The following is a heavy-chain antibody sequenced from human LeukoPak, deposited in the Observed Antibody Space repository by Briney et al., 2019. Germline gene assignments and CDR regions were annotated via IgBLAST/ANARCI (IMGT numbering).Heavy chain of an antibody. J-gene: IGHJ4*02. CDR2: IKQDGSEV. CDR3: ARGSSAGASLRHDY. CDR1: GFTFSSYW. D-gene: IGHD1-26*01. V-gene: IGHV3-7*01. Sequence: GGSLRLSCAASGFTFSSYWMSWVRQAPGKGLEWVANIKQDGSEVNFVDSVKGRFTISRDNAKKSLYLQMNSLRAEDTAVYYCARGSSAGASLRHDYWGQGTLVTVSS.